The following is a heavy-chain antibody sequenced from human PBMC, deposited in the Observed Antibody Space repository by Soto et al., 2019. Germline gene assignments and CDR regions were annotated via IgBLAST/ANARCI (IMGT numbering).Heavy chain of an antibody. J-gene: IGHJ4*02. Sequence: SLRLSCVASGFTFRTYGMHWVRQAPGKGLEWVAVIWYDGSNKFYVDSVKGRFTISRDNAKNTLYLQMKSLRVEDTALYYCAKDGGWSLAVAGLFDYWGPGTQVTVSS. D-gene: IGHD6-19*01. CDR1: GFTFRTYG. V-gene: IGHV3-33*06. CDR2: IWYDGSNK. CDR3: AKDGGWSLAVAGLFDY.